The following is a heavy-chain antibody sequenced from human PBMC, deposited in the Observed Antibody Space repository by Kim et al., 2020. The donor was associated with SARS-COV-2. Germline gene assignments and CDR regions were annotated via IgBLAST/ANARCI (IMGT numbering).Heavy chain of an antibody. D-gene: IGHD2-21*01. CDR1: GFTFSDYA. J-gene: IGHJ4*02. Sequence: GGSLRLSCAASGFTFSDYAMSWVRQTPEKGLEWVSGMTNGGDTYFADFVKGRFTISRDSSKSTLYLQMNNLMAEDTATYYCAKEVSRIATPYFDSWGQGTRVTVSS. V-gene: IGHV3-23*01. CDR2: MTNGGDT. CDR3: AKEVSRIATPYFDS.